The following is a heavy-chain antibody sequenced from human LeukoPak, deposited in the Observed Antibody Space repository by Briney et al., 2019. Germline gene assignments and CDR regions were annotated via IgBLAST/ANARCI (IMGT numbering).Heavy chain of an antibody. Sequence: TGGSLRLSCAASGFTFSSYSMNWVRQAPGKGLEWVSSISSSSSYIYYADSVKGRFTISRDNAKNSLYLQMNSLRAEDTAVYYCAREVVVVAATTYYYYYYMDVWGKGTTVTVSS. D-gene: IGHD2-15*01. V-gene: IGHV3-21*01. J-gene: IGHJ6*03. CDR1: GFTFSSYS. CDR2: ISSSSSYI. CDR3: AREVVVVAATTYYYYYYMDV.